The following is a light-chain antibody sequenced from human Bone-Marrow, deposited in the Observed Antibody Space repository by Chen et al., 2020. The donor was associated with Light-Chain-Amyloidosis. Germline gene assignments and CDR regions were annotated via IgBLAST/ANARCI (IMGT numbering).Light chain of an antibody. Sequence: NFMLTHPHAVSESSATTVSLSCTPSSGSIATNYVQWYQQRPGSSPTTVIYEDGQRPSGVPDRFSGSIDRSSNSASLTISGLKTEDEADYYCQSYQGSSQGVFGGGTKLTVL. V-gene: IGLV6-57*01. CDR1: SGSIATNY. CDR2: EDG. CDR3: QSYQGSSQGV. J-gene: IGLJ3*02.